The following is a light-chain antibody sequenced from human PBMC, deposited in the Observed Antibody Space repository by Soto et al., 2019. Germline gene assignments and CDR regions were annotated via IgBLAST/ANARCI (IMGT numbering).Light chain of an antibody. CDR2: AAS. V-gene: IGKV1-12*01. CDR1: QSISSG. Sequence: DIQMTQSPSSVSASVGDRVTITCRASQSISSGLAWYQHKPGKAPKRLIYAASSLQSGVPSRFSGSGSGTDFTLTISSLQPEEFATYYCQQANSFPFTFGPGTKVDIK. CDR3: QQANSFPFT. J-gene: IGKJ3*01.